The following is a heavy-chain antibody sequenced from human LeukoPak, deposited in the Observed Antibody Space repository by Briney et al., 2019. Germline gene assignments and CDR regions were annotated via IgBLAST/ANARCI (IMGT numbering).Heavy chain of an antibody. CDR1: GFTFRNYG. V-gene: IGHV3-30*02. J-gene: IGHJ4*02. Sequence: GESLTLSCAASGFTFRNYGMHWVRQAPGKGLQWVAFIHYDAISKYYADPVKGRFTISRDNSKNMLYLHMKSLRAEDTAFYYCHTSDTQRDFWGQGTLVTVSS. CDR3: HTSDTQRDF. CDR2: IHYDAISK. D-gene: IGHD3-16*01.